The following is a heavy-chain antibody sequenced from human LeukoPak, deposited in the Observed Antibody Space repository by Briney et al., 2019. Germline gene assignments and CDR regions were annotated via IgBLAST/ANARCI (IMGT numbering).Heavy chain of an antibody. Sequence: SETLSLTCTVSGGSISSSSYYWGWIRQPPGKGLEWIGSIYYSGSTYYNPSLKSRVTISVDTSKNQFSLKLSSVTAADTAVYYCARPSENWYFDLWGRGTLVTVSS. V-gene: IGHV4-39*01. CDR2: IYYSGST. CDR3: ARPSENWYFDL. CDR1: GGSISSSSYY. J-gene: IGHJ2*01.